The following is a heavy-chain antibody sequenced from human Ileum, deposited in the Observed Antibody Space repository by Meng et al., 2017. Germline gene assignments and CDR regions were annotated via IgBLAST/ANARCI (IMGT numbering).Heavy chain of an antibody. D-gene: IGHD6-19*01. CDR3: ARTSGWFYY. V-gene: IGHV4-34*01. CDR2: INHSGST. Sequence: VQLQQWGAGLLKPSETLPLTCAVYGGSFSGYYWSWIRQPPGKGLEWIGEINHSGSTNYNPSLKSRVTISVDTSKNQFSLKLSSVTAADTAVYYCARTSGWFYYWGQGTLVTVSS. J-gene: IGHJ4*02. CDR1: GGSFSGYY.